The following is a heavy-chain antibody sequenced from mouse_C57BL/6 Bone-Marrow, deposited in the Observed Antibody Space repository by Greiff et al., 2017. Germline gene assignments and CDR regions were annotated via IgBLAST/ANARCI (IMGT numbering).Heavy chain of an antibody. CDR2: IWTGGGT. CDR1: GFSLTSYA. CDR3: ARNRGSSYGTMDY. V-gene: IGHV2-9-1*01. Sequence: VKLVESGPGLVAPSQSLSITCTVSGFSLTSYAISWVRQPPGKGLEWLGVIWTGGGTNYNSALKSRLSISKDNSKSQVFLKMNSLQTDDTARYXCARNRGSSYGTMDYWGQGTSVTVSS. D-gene: IGHD1-1*01. J-gene: IGHJ4*01.